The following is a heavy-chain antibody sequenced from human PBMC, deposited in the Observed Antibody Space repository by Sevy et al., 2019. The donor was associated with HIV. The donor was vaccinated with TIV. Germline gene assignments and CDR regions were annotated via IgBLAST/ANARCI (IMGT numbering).Heavy chain of an antibody. Sequence: GGSLRLSCAASGFTFSSYGMHWVRRAPGKGLEWVAVIWYDGSNKYYADSVKGRFTISRDNSKNTLYLQMNSLRAEDTAVYYCARDFCTNGVCFHYYYYGMDVWGQGTTVTVSS. V-gene: IGHV3-33*01. CDR1: GFTFSSYG. D-gene: IGHD2-8*01. J-gene: IGHJ6*02. CDR2: IWYDGSNK. CDR3: ARDFCTNGVCFHYYYYGMDV.